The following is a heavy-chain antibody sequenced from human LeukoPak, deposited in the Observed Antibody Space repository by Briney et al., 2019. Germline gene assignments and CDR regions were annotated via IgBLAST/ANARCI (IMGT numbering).Heavy chain of an antibody. V-gene: IGHV4-61*02. D-gene: IGHD1-26*01. J-gene: IGHJ6*03. Sequence: SQTLSLTCTVSGDSISSGDYYWSWIRQPAGKGLEWIGRISSSGSTNYNPSLKSRVTISVDTSKNQFSLKLSSVTAADTAVYYCARYVGATYYYYMDVWGKGTTVTISS. CDR1: GDSISSGDYY. CDR2: ISSSGST. CDR3: ARYVGATYYYYMDV.